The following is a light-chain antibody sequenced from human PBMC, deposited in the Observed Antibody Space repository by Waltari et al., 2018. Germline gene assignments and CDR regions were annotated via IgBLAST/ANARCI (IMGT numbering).Light chain of an antibody. CDR2: AAS. J-gene: IGKJ1*01. Sequence: AIQMTQSPSSLSASVGDRVTITCRASQGIRNDLGWYQQKPGKAPKLLIYAASSVQSGVPSRFSGSGYGTDFTLTISSLQPEDFATYDCLQDYNYPWTFGQGTKVEIK. CDR3: LQDYNYPWT. V-gene: IGKV1-6*01. CDR1: QGIRND.